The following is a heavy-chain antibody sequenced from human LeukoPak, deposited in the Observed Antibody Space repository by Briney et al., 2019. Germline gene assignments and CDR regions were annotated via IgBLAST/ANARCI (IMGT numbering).Heavy chain of an antibody. Sequence: GGSLRLSCAASGFTFNNYWMTWVRQAPGKGLEWVSAISGSGGSTYYADSVKGRFTISRDNSKNTLYLQMNSLRAEDTAVYYCARFSGSYHGRAFDYWGQGTLVTVSS. J-gene: IGHJ4*02. D-gene: IGHD1-26*01. CDR2: ISGSGGST. CDR1: GFTFNNYW. CDR3: ARFSGSYHGRAFDY. V-gene: IGHV3-23*01.